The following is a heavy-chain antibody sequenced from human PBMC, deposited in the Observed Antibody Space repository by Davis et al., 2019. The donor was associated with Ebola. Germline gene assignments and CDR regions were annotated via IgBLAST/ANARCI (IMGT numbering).Heavy chain of an antibody. CDR1: GFTFSSYE. V-gene: IGHV3-48*03. CDR2: ISSNSGTM. J-gene: IGHJ5*02. CDR3: ARGKRYHESIGYHT. Sequence: GESLKISCAASGFTFSSYEMNWVRQAPGKGLEWVSYISSNSGTMYYADSVKGRFTISRDNAKNSLYLQMNCLRVEDTAVYYFARGKRYHESIGYHTWGQGTLVTVSS. D-gene: IGHD3-22*01.